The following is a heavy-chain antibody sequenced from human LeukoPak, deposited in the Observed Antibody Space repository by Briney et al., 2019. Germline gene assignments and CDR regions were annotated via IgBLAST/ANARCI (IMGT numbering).Heavy chain of an antibody. J-gene: IGHJ4*02. D-gene: IGHD3-16*01. V-gene: IGHV4-59*01. CDR3: ARFGSLREPIHDY. CDR2: IYCSGTT. Sequence: SSETLSLTCTVSGGSINSYYWTWIRQPPGKGLDWIGYIYCSGTTNYNSSLNSRVTISVDTSKNQFSLKLSSVTAADTAVYYCARFGSLREPIHDYWGQGTLVTVSS. CDR1: GGSINSYY.